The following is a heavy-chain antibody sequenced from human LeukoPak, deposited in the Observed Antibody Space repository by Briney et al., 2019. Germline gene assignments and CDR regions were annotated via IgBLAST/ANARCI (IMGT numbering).Heavy chain of an antibody. J-gene: IGHJ4*02. D-gene: IGHD2-15*01. CDR3: ARGGLGSGGAATDY. V-gene: IGHV1-2*02. CDR1: GYTFTGYY. Sequence: ASVKVSCKASGYTFTGYYMHWVRQAPGQGLEWMGWINPNSGGANYAQKFQGRVTMTRDTSISTAYMELSRLRSDDTAVYYCARGGLGSGGAATDYWGQGTLVTVSS. CDR2: INPNSGGA.